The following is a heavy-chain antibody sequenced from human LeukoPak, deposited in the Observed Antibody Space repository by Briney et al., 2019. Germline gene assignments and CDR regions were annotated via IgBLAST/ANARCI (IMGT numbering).Heavy chain of an antibody. J-gene: IGHJ5*02. Sequence: GASVMVSCKASGGTFSSYAISWVRQAPGQGLEWMGGIIPIFGTANYAQKFQGRVTITADESTSTAYMELSSLRSEDTAVYYCAREWIEAAGFDPWGQGTLVSVSS. V-gene: IGHV1-69*13. CDR1: GGTFSSYA. CDR2: IIPIFGTA. D-gene: IGHD6-13*01. CDR3: AREWIEAAGFDP.